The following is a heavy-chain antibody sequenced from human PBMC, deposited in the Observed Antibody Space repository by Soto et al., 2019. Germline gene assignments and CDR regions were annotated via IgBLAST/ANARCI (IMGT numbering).Heavy chain of an antibody. V-gene: IGHV3-7*01. CDR3: ARARGTPYNWNPFDY. J-gene: IGHJ4*02. Sequence: SLRLSCAASGFTFSSYWMSWVRQAPGKGLEWVANIKQDGSEKYYVDSVKGRFTISRDNAKNSLYLQMNSLRAEDTAVYYCARARGTPYNWNPFDYWGQGTLVTVSS. CDR2: IKQDGSEK. D-gene: IGHD1-20*01. CDR1: GFTFSSYW.